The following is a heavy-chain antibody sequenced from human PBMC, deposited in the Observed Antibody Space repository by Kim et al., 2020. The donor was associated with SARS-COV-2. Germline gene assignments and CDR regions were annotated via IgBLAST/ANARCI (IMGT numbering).Heavy chain of an antibody. CDR2: INHSGST. Sequence: SETLSLTCAVYGGSFSGYYWSWIRQPPGKGLEWIGEINHSGSTNYNPSLKSRVTISVDTSKNQFSLKLSSVTAADTAVYYFARALRPMVRGVITNYYYYGMDVWGQGTTVTVSS. CDR3: ARALRPMVRGVITNYYYYGMDV. CDR1: GGSFSGYY. V-gene: IGHV4-34*01. J-gene: IGHJ6*02. D-gene: IGHD3-10*01.